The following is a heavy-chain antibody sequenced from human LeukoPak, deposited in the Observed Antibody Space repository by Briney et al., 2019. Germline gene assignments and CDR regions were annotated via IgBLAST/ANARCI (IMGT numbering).Heavy chain of an antibody. CDR3: ARGSAAASYYYYHHGMDV. V-gene: IGHV4-4*07. CDR2: IYTSGST. D-gene: IGHD6-13*01. CDR1: GGSISSYY. J-gene: IGHJ6*04. Sequence: PSETLSLTCTVSGGSISSYYWSWVRQPAGKGLEWIGRIYTSGSTNYNPPLKSRVTMSVDTSKNQFSLKLSVVAAADTAVYYCARGSAAASYYYYHHGMDVWGKGTTVTVSS.